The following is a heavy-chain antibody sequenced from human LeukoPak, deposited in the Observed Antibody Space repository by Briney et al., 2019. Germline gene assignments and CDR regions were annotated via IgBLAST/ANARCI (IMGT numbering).Heavy chain of an antibody. CDR1: GFAFSGYG. J-gene: IGHJ6*02. V-gene: IGHV3-30*03. D-gene: IGHD3-16*01. CDR3: ARDYESHGMDV. Sequence: GGSLRLSCAASGFAFSGYGMHWVRQAPGKGLEWMAVISYDGSKKYYVDSVKGRFTISRDNAKNSLYLQMNSLRAEDTAVYYCARDYESHGMDVWGQGTTVTVSS. CDR2: ISYDGSKK.